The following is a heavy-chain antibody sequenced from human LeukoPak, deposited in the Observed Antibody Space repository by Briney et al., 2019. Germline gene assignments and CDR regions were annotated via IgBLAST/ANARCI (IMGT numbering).Heavy chain of an antibody. J-gene: IGHJ5*02. Sequence: PGGSLRLSCAASEFTFSNYAMNWGRKARGKGLEWVSGISGSGSSTYYPDSVIAQFTISRDNSKNTLYLQMNSLRAEDTALYYCAKGTGINLYHWFDLWGQGTLVTVSS. D-gene: IGHD2-8*02. CDR3: AKGTGINLYHWFDL. V-gene: IGHV3-23*01. CDR2: ISGSGSST. CDR1: EFTFSNYA.